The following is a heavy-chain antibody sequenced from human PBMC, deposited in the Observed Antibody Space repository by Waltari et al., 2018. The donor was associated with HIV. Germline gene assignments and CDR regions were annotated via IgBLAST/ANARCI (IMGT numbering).Heavy chain of an antibody. CDR3: VALRTVTGTIDK. J-gene: IGHJ4*02. Sequence: QLQLQESGPALVKPSVTLSLTCTVSTGSNPQSYYWGWVRQFPGTGLEWIGSIYSNGVSHYAPSLKSRVALSVDMSKNQFSLTLTAVTAADTSRYFCVALRTVTGTIDKWGQGTLVTVS. V-gene: IGHV4-39*01. CDR2: IYSNGVS. D-gene: IGHD6-19*01. CDR1: TGSNPQSYY.